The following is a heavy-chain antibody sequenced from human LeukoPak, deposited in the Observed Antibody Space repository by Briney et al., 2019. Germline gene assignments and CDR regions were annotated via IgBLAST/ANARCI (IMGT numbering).Heavy chain of an antibody. J-gene: IGHJ6*02. CDR3: ARESGLSLWDGDYYHYYYYGMDV. V-gene: IGHV3-7*03. CDR2: IKQDGSEK. D-gene: IGHD4-17*01. Sequence: GGSLRLSCTASGFTFGDYAMSWIRQAPGKGLEWVANIKQDGSEKYYVDSVKGRFTISRDNAKNSLYLQMNSLRAEDTAVYYCARESGLSLWDGDYYHYYYYGMDVWGQGTTVTVSS. CDR1: GFTFGDYA.